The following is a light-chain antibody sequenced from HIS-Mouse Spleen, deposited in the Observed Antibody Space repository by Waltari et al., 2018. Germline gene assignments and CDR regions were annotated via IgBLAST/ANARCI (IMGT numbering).Light chain of an antibody. Sequence: QSALTQPASVSGSPGQSITISCTGTSSDVGGSNYVSWYQQHPGKAPKLMIHDASNRPSGVSNRFAGSKSGNTASLTISGLQAEDEADYYCSSYTSSSTLVFGGGTKLTVL. CDR3: SSYTSSSTLV. CDR1: SSDVGGSNY. V-gene: IGLV2-14*03. CDR2: DAS. J-gene: IGLJ3*02.